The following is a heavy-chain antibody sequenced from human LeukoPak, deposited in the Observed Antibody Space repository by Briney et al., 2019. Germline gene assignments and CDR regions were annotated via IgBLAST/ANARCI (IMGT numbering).Heavy chain of an antibody. D-gene: IGHD6-19*01. J-gene: IGHJ5*02. CDR3: VREWIAVAGTGWFDP. Sequence: ASVKVSCKASGYTFTGYYMHWVRRAPGQGLEWMGWINPNSGGTNYAQKFQGRVTMTRDTSISTAYMELSRLRSDDTAVYYCVREWIAVAGTGWFDPWGQGTLVTVSS. CDR1: GYTFTGYY. V-gene: IGHV1-2*02. CDR2: INPNSGGT.